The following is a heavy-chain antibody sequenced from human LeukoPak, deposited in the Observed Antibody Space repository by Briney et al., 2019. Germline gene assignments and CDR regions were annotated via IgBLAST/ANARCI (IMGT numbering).Heavy chain of an antibody. CDR1: GYSISSGYY. Sequence: RASETLSLTCTVSGYSISSGYYWGWIRQPPGKGLEWIGSIYHSGSTYYNPSLKSRVTISVDTSKNQFSLKLSSVTAADTAVYYCARGEWELGPDYWGQGTLVTVSS. CDR2: IYHSGST. J-gene: IGHJ4*02. V-gene: IGHV4-38-2*02. CDR3: ARGEWELGPDY. D-gene: IGHD1-26*01.